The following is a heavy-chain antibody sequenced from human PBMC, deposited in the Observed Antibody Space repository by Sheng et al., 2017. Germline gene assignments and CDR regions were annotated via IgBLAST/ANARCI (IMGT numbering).Heavy chain of an antibody. CDR3: ATAPNGGPWYYVLDV. D-gene: IGHD3-16*01. J-gene: IGHJ6*02. V-gene: IGHV4-34*01. Sequence: QVQLLQWGAEVFKPSETLSLTCSVSGGSFSNYYWNWIRQSPVKGLEWIGEINHGGSAHYNPSLKSRVTISADTSRNQFSLRLTSLTAADTAIYYCATAPNGGPWYYVLDVWGQGTTVTVSS. CDR2: INHGGSA. CDR1: GGSFSNYY.